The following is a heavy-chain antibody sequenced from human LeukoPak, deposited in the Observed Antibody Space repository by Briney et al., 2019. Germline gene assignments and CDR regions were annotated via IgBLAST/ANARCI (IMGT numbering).Heavy chain of an antibody. CDR3: ARGSGAFDI. Sequence: GGSLRLSCAASGFTFSSYSMNWVRQAPGKGLEWVSCISSSSNNIDYADSVKGRFTIPRDNAKNSLYLQMNSLRAEDTAVYYCARGSGAFDIWGQGTMVTVSS. CDR1: GFTFSSYS. V-gene: IGHV3-21*01. CDR2: ISSSSNNI. J-gene: IGHJ3*02.